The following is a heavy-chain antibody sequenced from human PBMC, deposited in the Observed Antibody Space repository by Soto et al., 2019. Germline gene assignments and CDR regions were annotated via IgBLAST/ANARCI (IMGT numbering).Heavy chain of an antibody. D-gene: IGHD4-4*01. CDR2: IHYSGST. V-gene: IGHV4-59*08. J-gene: IGHJ5*02. CDR1: GGSLTGYY. CDR3: ARHSYYSNPLRFDP. Sequence: PSETMSLTCTVAGGSLTGYYWSWIRKPPGKGPEWIGNIHYSGSTNYNPSLKSRVTISVDTSKNQFALRLSSVTAAEAAVYYCARHSYYSNPLRFDPWGQGTLVTVSS.